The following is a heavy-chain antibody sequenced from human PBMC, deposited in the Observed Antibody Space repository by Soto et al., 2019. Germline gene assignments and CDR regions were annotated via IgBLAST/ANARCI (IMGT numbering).Heavy chain of an antibody. CDR1: GYSFTGYF. D-gene: IGHD1-20*01. Sequence: QVVLVQSGAEAKKPGASVKVSCRASGYSFTGYFTHWVRQAPGQGLEWMGWINPHSGGTKYAQKFQGWVTLTRNTSIYTTYMEMSRLRPSDTAVYYCARVGHHIRPGAYYFCVMDVWGQGTTVTVSS. J-gene: IGHJ6*02. CDR2: INPHSGGT. CDR3: ARVGHHIRPGAYYFCVMDV. V-gene: IGHV1-2*04.